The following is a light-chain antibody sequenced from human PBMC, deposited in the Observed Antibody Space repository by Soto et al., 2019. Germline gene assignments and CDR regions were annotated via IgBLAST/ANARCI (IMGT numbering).Light chain of an antibody. CDR1: QSVSTN. Sequence: EIVMTQSPATLSVSLGERATLSCRASQSVSTNLAWYQHKPGQAPRLLIYGASARATGIPARFSGSGSGTEFTLTISSVQSEDFAVYYCHQRQSWPRTFGQGT. CDR3: HQRQSWPRT. V-gene: IGKV3D-15*01. CDR2: GAS. J-gene: IGKJ1*01.